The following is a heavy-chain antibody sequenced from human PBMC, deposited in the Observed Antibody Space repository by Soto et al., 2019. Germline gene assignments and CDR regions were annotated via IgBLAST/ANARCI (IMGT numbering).Heavy chain of an antibody. CDR2: ISGSGGST. CDR3: AKDLVEAAAIDY. Sequence: GGSLRLSCAASGFTFSIYAMSWFRQAPGKGLEWVSAISGSGGSTYYADSVKGRFTISRDNSKNTLYLQMNSLRAEDTAVYYCAKDLVEAAAIDYWGQGTLVTVSS. CDR1: GFTFSIYA. J-gene: IGHJ4*02. D-gene: IGHD6-13*01. V-gene: IGHV3-23*01.